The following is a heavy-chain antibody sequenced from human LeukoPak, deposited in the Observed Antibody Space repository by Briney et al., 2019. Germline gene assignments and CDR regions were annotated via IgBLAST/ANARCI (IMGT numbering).Heavy chain of an antibody. Sequence: GASVTVSFKSSGYTFTIYGISWVRQAPGQGLEWMGWISAYNGNTNYAQKLQGRVTITTDTSTSTAYMELRSLRSDDTAVYYCARLNTAMVLYYFDYWGQGTLVSVSS. CDR1: GYTFTIYG. CDR2: ISAYNGNT. CDR3: ARLNTAMVLYYFDY. D-gene: IGHD5-18*01. J-gene: IGHJ4*02. V-gene: IGHV1-18*01.